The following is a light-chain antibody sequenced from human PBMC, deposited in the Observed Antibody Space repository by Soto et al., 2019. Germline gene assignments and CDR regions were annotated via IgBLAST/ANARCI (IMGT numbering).Light chain of an antibody. V-gene: IGLV2-23*02. Sequence: QSALTQPAPVSGSPGQSITISCPGTSSDVGRYNLVSWYQQHPGKAPKLMIYEVSKRPSGVSNRFSGSKSGNTASLTISGLQAEDEADYYCCSYAGSSTFVFGTGTKVTVL. J-gene: IGLJ1*01. CDR1: SSDVGRYNL. CDR2: EVS. CDR3: CSYAGSSTFV.